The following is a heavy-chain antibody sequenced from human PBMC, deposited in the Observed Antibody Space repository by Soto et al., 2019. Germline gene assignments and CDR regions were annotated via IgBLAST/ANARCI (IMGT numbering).Heavy chain of an antibody. CDR2: ITATGGRT. V-gene: IGHV3-23*01. Sequence: HPGGSLRLSCADSGFRFSSYSMSWVRQTPGKGLEWVAAITATGGRTYYADSVTGRFTISRDNSKKTHYLQMTSLRAEDTAMYYCATMNGYFEYWGQGTPVTVSS. J-gene: IGHJ4*02. D-gene: IGHD3-22*01. CDR1: GFRFSSYS. CDR3: ATMNGYFEY.